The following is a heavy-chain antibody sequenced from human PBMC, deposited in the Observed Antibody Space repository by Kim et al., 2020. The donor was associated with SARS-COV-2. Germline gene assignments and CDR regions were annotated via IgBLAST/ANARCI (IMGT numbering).Heavy chain of an antibody. CDR3: ARDSYYYDSSGYPHWFDP. J-gene: IGHJ5*02. V-gene: IGHV7-4-1*02. CDR1: GYTFTSYA. CDR2: INTNTGNP. D-gene: IGHD3-22*01. Sequence: ASVKVSCKASGYTFTSYAMNWVRQAPGQGLEWMGWINTNTGNPTYAQGFTGRFVFSLDTSVSTAYLQISSLKAEDTAVYYCARDSYYYDSSGYPHWFDPWGQGTLVPVSS.